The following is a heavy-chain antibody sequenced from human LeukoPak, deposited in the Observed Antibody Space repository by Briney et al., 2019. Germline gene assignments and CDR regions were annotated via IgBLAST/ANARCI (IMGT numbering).Heavy chain of an antibody. J-gene: IGHJ6*03. D-gene: IGHD3-3*01. CDR1: GFTYRCYA. Sequence: DPGGSLRLSCVGTGFTYRCYAVTCLRQAPGKGLEWVADIGGSGSSAFYADSVKGRFTISRDNAKSTLYVEMHSLRVEDTAVYFCAKLDDFWSGYYSSFYYYYMDVWGKGTAVTVSS. CDR3: AKLDDFWSGYYSSFYYYYMDV. CDR2: IGGSGSSA. V-gene: IGHV3-23*01.